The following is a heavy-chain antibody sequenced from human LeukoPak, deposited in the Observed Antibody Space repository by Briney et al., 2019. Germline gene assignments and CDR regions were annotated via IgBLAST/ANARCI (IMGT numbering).Heavy chain of an antibody. CDR1: GGSISSPSYY. Sequence: PSETLSLTCTVSGGSISSPSYYWGWIRQSPGKGLEWIGSIYYSGTTQDNPSLMSRVTISVDTSKNQFSLKLTSVTAADPSVYYCVRQYYDILTGYSDLFDIWGPGTKVIVSS. V-gene: IGHV4-39*01. D-gene: IGHD3-9*01. CDR3: VRQYYDILTGYSDLFDI. CDR2: IYYSGTT. J-gene: IGHJ3*02.